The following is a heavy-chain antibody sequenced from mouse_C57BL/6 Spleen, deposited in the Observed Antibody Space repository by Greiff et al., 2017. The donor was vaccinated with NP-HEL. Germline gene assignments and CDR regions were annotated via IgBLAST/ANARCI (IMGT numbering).Heavy chain of an antibody. CDR1: GFNIKDYY. V-gene: IGHV14-1*01. Sequence: EVQLQQSGAELVRPGASVKLSCTASGFNIKDYYMHWVKQRPEQGLEWIGRIDPEDGDTEYDPKFQGKATMTADTSSNTAYLQLSSLTSEDTAVYYCTAHFITTVVAPGYWGQGTTLTVSS. J-gene: IGHJ2*01. CDR2: IDPEDGDT. D-gene: IGHD1-1*01. CDR3: TAHFITTVVAPGY.